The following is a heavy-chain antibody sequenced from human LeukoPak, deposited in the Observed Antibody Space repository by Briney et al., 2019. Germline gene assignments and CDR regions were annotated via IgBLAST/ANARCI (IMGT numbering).Heavy chain of an antibody. Sequence: GGSLRLSCAASGFTFSIYSMNWVRQAPGKGLEWVSAISGSGGSTYYADSVKGRFTISRDNSKNTLYLQMNSLRAEDTAVYYCAKGRGSGSYYIRWFDPWGQGTLVTVSS. CDR1: GFTFSIYS. V-gene: IGHV3-23*01. CDR3: AKGRGSGSYYIRWFDP. J-gene: IGHJ5*02. CDR2: ISGSGGST. D-gene: IGHD3-10*01.